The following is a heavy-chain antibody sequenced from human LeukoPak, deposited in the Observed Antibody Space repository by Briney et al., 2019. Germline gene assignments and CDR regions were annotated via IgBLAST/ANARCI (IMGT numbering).Heavy chain of an antibody. CDR3: AKEYSSSSKYNWFDP. Sequence: PGGSLRLSCAASGFTFSSYGMHWVRQAPCKGLEWVAVIWYDGSNKYYADSVKGRFTISRDNSKNTLYLQMNSLRAEDTAVYYCAKEYSSSSKYNWFDPWGQGTLVTVSS. J-gene: IGHJ5*02. D-gene: IGHD6-6*01. V-gene: IGHV3-33*06. CDR1: GFTFSSYG. CDR2: IWYDGSNK.